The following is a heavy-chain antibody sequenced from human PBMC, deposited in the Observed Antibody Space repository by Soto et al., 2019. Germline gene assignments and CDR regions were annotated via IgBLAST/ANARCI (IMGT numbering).Heavy chain of an antibody. CDR1: GFTFSSYG. Sequence: SMRLSWTAAGFTFSSYGIHRVRQAPGKGLEWVAVIWYDGSNKYYADSMKGRFTISRDNSKNTLYLQMNSLRAEDTGVYYCARGLYYYFWSGYPDHYYYYVDVWGKGPTVTVSS. J-gene: IGHJ6*03. D-gene: IGHD3-3*01. V-gene: IGHV3-33*01. CDR3: ARGLYYYFWSGYPDHYYYYVDV. CDR2: IWYDGSNK.